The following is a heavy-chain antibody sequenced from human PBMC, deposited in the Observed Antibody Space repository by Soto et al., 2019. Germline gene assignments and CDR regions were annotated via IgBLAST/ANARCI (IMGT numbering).Heavy chain of an antibody. CDR2: VRGSGANT. D-gene: IGHD4-17*01. J-gene: IGHJ3*02. Sequence: EVQLLVSGGGLAQPGGSLRLSCAASGFTFRNYAMMWVRQAPGKGLEWVSAVRGSGANTYYADSVRGRFTISRDNFKNTLYLKMNSLRADDTAIYYCARDPSGDYVGAFDMRGQGTLVTVSS. V-gene: IGHV3-23*01. CDR3: ARDPSGDYVGAFDM. CDR1: GFTFRNYA.